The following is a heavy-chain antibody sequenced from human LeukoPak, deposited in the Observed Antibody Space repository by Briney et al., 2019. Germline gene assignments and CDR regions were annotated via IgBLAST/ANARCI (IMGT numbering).Heavy chain of an antibody. CDR2: IKEDGSEK. J-gene: IGHJ3*02. CDR3: ARVSGPSGSYFDAFDI. CDR1: GFTFSSCW. D-gene: IGHD1-26*01. V-gene: IGHV3-7*01. Sequence: QAGGSLRLSCAASGFTFSSCWMTWVRQTPGKGLEWVANIKEDGSEKYYVDSVKGRFTISRDNAKNSLYLQMNSLRAEDTAVYYCARVSGPSGSYFDAFDIWGQGTMVTVSS.